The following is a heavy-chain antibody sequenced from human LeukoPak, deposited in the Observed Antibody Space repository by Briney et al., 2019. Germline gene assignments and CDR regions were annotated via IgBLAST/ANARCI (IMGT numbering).Heavy chain of an antibody. V-gene: IGHV4-59*08. CDR1: GGSISTYY. Sequence: PSETLSLTCTVSGGSISTYYWTWIRQPPGKGLEWIGYIYNPGRNNYNPSLRSRVTMSLDTSKNQFFLRLSSVTAADTAMYYCARLHLGELSQFDYWGQGTLVTVSP. D-gene: IGHD3-16*02. J-gene: IGHJ4*02. CDR2: IYNPGRN. CDR3: ARLHLGELSQFDY.